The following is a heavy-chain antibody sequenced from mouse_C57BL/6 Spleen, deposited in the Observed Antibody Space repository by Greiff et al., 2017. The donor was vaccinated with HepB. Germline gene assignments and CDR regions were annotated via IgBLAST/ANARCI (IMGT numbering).Heavy chain of an antibody. Sequence: QVQLQQSGAELARPGASVKMSCKASGYTFTSYTMHWVKQRPGQGLEWIGYINPSSGYTKYNQKFKDKATLTADKSSSTAYMQLSSLTSEDSAVYYCARYDYDGDVDYWGQGTTLTVSS. J-gene: IGHJ2*01. V-gene: IGHV1-4*01. CDR2: INPSSGYT. D-gene: IGHD2-4*01. CDR1: GYTFTSYT. CDR3: ARYDYDGDVDY.